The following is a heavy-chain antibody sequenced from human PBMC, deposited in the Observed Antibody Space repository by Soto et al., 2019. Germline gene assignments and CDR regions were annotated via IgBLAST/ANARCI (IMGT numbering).Heavy chain of an antibody. CDR3: ARVKRRGDLGELSAFDY. J-gene: IGHJ4*02. D-gene: IGHD3-16*02. Sequence: LSLTCTVSGGSISSGGYYWSWIRQHPGKGLEWIGYIYYSGSTYYNPSLKSRVTISVDTSKNQFSLKLSSVAAADTAVYYCARVKRRGDLGELSAFDYWGQGTLVTVSS. CDR1: GGSISSGGYY. V-gene: IGHV4-31*03. CDR2: IYYSGST.